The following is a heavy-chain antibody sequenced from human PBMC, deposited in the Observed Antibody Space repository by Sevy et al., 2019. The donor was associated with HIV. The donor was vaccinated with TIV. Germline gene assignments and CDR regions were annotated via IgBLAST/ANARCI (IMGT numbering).Heavy chain of an antibody. D-gene: IGHD3-22*01. CDR1: GFTFSSYA. J-gene: IGHJ3*02. CDR2: SYGSRGVT. CDR3: AGGRYDSSGSFDAFDI. V-gene: IGHV3-23*01. Sequence: GGSLRLSCAASGFTFSSYALNWVRQAPGKGLEWVSTSYGSRGVTYYADYVKGRFTISRDNSKNTLYLQMNSLRTEDTAVYFCAGGRYDSSGSFDAFDIWGQGTMVTVSS.